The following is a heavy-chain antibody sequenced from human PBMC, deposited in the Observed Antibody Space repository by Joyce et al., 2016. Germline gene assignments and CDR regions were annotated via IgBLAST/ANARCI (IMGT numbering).Heavy chain of an antibody. D-gene: IGHD6-13*01. CDR2: IKQDEGEK. J-gene: IGHJ4*02. Sequence: EVQLVESGGGLVQPGGSLRLSCAASGFSFRSYWMSWVRQAPGKGLEWVAKIKQDEGEKYYVDSVKGRFTISRDNAKNSLYLQMNSLRAEDTAVYYCARHIAAPSYYFEYWGQGTLVTVSS. V-gene: IGHV3-7*01. CDR3: ARHIAAPSYYFEY. CDR1: GFSFRSYW.